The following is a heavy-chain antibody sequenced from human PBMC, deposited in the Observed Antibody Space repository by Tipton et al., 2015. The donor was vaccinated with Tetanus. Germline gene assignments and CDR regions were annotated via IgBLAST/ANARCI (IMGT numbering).Heavy chain of an antibody. CDR2: IYPGDSDT. D-gene: IGHD7-27*01. CDR1: GHNSRSYW. CDR3: ARRLGPYTGDQIWHFDL. J-gene: IGHJ2*01. Sequence: VQLVQSGAEVKKPGESLKISCKASGHNSRSYWVSWVRQMPGKGLEWMGIIYPGDSDTTYSPSFQGQVTISADRSISTAYLQWSSLKASDPAVFFCARRLGPYTGDQIWHFDLWGRGTLVTVSS. V-gene: IGHV5-51*01.